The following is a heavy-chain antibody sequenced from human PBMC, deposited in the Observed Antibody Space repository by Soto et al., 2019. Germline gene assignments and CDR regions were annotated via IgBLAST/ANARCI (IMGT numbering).Heavy chain of an antibody. CDR3: ARFDFSTYYYYGMDV. D-gene: IGHD3-3*01. Sequence: GESLKISCKGSGYSFTSYWIGWVRQMPGKGLEWMGIIYPGDSDTRYSPSFQGQVTISADKSISTAYLQWSSLKASDTAMYYCARFDFSTYYYYGMDVWGQGTTVTVSS. V-gene: IGHV5-51*01. CDR1: GYSFTSYW. CDR2: IYPGDSDT. J-gene: IGHJ6*02.